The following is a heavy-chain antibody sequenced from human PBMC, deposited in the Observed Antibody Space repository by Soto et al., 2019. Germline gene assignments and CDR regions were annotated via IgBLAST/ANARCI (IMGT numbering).Heavy chain of an antibody. CDR3: AGGRITLRT. CDR2: IGTSGDT. CDR1: GFTFSSYD. D-gene: IGHD3-22*01. J-gene: IGHJ5*02. Sequence: GGSLRLSCAASGFTFSSYDMHWARQATGKGLEWVSSIGTSGDTYYPGSVKGRFTISRENAKNSLYLQMNSLRDEDTAVYYCAGGRITLRTWGQGTPVTVSS. V-gene: IGHV3-13*01.